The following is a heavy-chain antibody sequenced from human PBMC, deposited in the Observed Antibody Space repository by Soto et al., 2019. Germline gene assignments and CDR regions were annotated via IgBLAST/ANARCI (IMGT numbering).Heavy chain of an antibody. V-gene: IGHV3-74*01. Sequence: EVQLVESGGDLVQPGGSLRLSCAASGFTFSSYWMHWVRQAPGKGLVWVSRIKSDGSGAIYADSVKGRFTVSRDNAKKTLYLLMNSLSTEDTAVYYCARGDGDYHDGNGYLGRHWGKVTRVTVSS. CDR3: ARGDGDYHDGNGYLGRH. D-gene: IGHD3-22*01. J-gene: IGHJ4*02. CDR2: IKSDGSGA. CDR1: GFTFSSYW.